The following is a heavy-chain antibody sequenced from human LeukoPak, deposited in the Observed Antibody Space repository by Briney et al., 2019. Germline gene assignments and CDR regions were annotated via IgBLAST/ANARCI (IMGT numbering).Heavy chain of an antibody. J-gene: IGHJ4*02. Sequence: GGSLRLSCAASGFTVSSNYMSWVRQAPGKGLEWVSSISGGGYTTYYADSVKGRLIISRDNSKNTLYLQMNSLRAEDTAVYYCAKDYYDSYYFDYWGQGTLVTVSS. CDR1: GFTVSSNY. V-gene: IGHV3-23*01. CDR3: AKDYYDSYYFDY. D-gene: IGHD3-22*01. CDR2: ISGGGYTT.